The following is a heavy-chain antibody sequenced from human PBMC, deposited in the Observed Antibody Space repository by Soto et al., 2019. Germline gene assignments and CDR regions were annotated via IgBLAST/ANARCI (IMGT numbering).Heavy chain of an antibody. V-gene: IGHV3-30*18. D-gene: IGHD1-1*01. CDR1: GFTFSSYG. J-gene: IGHJ6*02. Sequence: QPGGSLRLSCAASGFTFSSYGMHWVRQAPGKGLEWVAVISYDGSNKYYADSVKGRFTISRDNSKNTLYLQMNSLRAEDTAVYYCAKAVAGTIYFCGMVVWGQGTSVTVFS. CDR2: ISYDGSNK. CDR3: AKAVAGTIYFCGMVV.